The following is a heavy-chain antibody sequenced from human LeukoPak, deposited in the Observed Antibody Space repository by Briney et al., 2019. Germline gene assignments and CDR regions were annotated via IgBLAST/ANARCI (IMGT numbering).Heavy chain of an antibody. CDR3: ARDRGIQLWSSIQTMPRYYYYMDV. CDR2: IIPIFGTA. Sequence: ASVKVSCKASGGTFISYAISWVRQAPGQGLEWMGGIIPIFGTANYAQKFQGRVTITTYESTSTAYLELSSLRSEDTSVYYCARDRGIQLWSSIQTMPRYYYYMDVWGKGTTVTVSS. D-gene: IGHD5-18*01. J-gene: IGHJ6*03. CDR1: GGTFISYA. V-gene: IGHV1-69*05.